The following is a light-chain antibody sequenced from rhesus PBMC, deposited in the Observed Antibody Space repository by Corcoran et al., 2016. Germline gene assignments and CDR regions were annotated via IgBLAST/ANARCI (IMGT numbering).Light chain of an antibody. CDR3: QQHNSYPLT. J-gene: IGKJ4*01. CDR2: AAY. CDR1: QGISSY. V-gene: IGKV1-25*01. Sequence: DIQMTQSPSSLSASVGDRVTITCRASQGISSYLAWYQQKPGKAPKLLIYAAYTLQSGVPSRFSGIGSGTDFTLTSSSLQPSDFATYYCQQHNSYPLTFGGGTKVELK.